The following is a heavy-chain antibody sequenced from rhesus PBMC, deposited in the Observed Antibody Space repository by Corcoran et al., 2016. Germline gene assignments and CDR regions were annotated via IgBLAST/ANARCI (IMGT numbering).Heavy chain of an antibody. CDR2: INGNRCSN. J-gene: IGHJ4*01. CDR3: ARDTGTWNGGY. CDR1: GVSFSSYY. V-gene: IGHV4-80*01. Sequence: QVQLQESGPGLVKPSETLSLTCAVSGVSFSSYYWGWIRQPPGKGLEWIGEINGNRCSNKNNPALKSLVTMSKDASKNQVFLNLNSVTAADTAVYYCARDTGTWNGGYWGQGVLVTVSS. D-gene: IGHD1-38*01.